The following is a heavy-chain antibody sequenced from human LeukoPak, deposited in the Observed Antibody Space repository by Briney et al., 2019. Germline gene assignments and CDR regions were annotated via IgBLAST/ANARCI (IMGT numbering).Heavy chain of an antibody. V-gene: IGHV4-39*07. CDR3: ARAFSIRRRATWPSFDY. D-gene: IGHD2-2*02. J-gene: IGHJ4*02. CDR2: IYYGGSP. CDR1: GGSISTTSNS. Sequence: SETLSLTCNVSGGSISTTSNSWGWAWIRQRPGKGLEWIGSIYYGGSPYYNPSLKSRVTISVDTSKNQFSLKLSSVTAADTAVYYCARAFSIRRRATWPSFDYWGQGTLVTVSS.